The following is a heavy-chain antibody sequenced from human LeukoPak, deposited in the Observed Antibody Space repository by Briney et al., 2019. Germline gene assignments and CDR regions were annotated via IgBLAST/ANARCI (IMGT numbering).Heavy chain of an antibody. CDR1: GGSISSSTNW. Sequence: SGTLSLTCAVSGGSISSSTNWWSWVRQPPGKGLEWIGEIYHSGSTNYNPSLKSRVTISVDTSKNQFSLKLSSVTAADTAVYYCARHALLRSRQWYYYDSSGYMDWGQGTLVTVSS. D-gene: IGHD3-22*01. J-gene: IGHJ4*02. CDR2: IYHSGST. CDR3: ARHALLRSRQWYYYDSSGYMD. V-gene: IGHV4-4*02.